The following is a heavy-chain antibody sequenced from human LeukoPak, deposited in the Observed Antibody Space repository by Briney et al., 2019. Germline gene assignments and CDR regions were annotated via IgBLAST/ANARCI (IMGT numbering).Heavy chain of an antibody. J-gene: IGHJ4*02. D-gene: IGHD3-16*01. Sequence: PSETLSLTCTVSGGSISSYYWSWIRQPPGKGLEWIGYIYYSGSTNYNPSLKSRVTISIDTSKSQFSLKLSSVTAADTAVYYCARDGVSGIPDYWGQGTLVTVSS. V-gene: IGHV4-59*01. CDR2: IYYSGST. CDR1: GGSISSYY. CDR3: ARDGVSGIPDY.